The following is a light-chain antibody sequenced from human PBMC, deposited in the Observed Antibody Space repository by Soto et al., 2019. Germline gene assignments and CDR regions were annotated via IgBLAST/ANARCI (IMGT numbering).Light chain of an antibody. J-gene: IGKJ1*01. V-gene: IGKV3-15*01. CDR3: QQYQNWPVT. Sequence: ELVMTQSPATLSVSPGERATLSCRARQRIGSNLAWYQQKPGQVPRLVIYGASTRATGIPARFSGSGSGTEFTLTISSLQSEDFAVYYCQQYQNWPVTFGQGTK. CDR2: GAS. CDR1: QRIGSN.